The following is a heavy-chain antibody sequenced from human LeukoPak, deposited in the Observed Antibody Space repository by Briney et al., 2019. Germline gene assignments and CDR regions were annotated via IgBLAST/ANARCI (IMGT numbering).Heavy chain of an antibody. Sequence: GGSLRLSCAASGFTVSSNYMYWVRQAAGQGLEWVSVIYSGGSTYYADSVKGRFTTSRDNSKNTLYLQMTSLRAEDTAVYYCAGHFPPGYWGQGTLVTVSS. V-gene: IGHV3-53*01. D-gene: IGHD3-10*01. CDR3: AGHFPPGY. CDR1: GFTVSSNY. J-gene: IGHJ4*02. CDR2: IYSGGST.